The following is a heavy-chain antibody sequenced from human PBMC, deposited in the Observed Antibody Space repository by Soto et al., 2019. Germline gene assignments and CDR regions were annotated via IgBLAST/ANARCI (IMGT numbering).Heavy chain of an antibody. CDR2: IIPISDTT. J-gene: IGHJ6*02. CDR1: GGTFSSYA. V-gene: IGHV1-69*13. D-gene: IGHD2-2*01. Sequence: SVKVSFKASGGTFSSYAISWVRQAPGQGLEWMGGIIPISDTTNYAQKFQGRVTITADESTSTAYMELSSLRSEDTAVYYCARSHGSSTSLEIYYYYYYGMDVWGQGTTVTVSS. CDR3: ARSHGSSTSLEIYYYYYYGMDV.